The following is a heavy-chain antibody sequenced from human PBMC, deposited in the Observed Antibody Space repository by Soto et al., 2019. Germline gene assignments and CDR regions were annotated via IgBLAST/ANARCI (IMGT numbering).Heavy chain of an antibody. CDR1: GGSISSGGYY. CDR2: IYYSGRA. CDR3: AWTPELSGSYSFFDY. D-gene: IGHD1-26*01. Sequence: SETLSLTCTVSGGSISSGGYYWNWIRQHPGKGLEWIGYIYYSGRADYNPSLKSRVTISIDMSKKQFSLKLSSVTAADTAVYYCAWTPELSGSYSFFDYCGKGSLVTVSS. V-gene: IGHV4-31*03. J-gene: IGHJ4*02.